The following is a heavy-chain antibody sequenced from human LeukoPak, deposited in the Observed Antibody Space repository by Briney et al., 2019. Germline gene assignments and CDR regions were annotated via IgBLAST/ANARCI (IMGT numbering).Heavy chain of an antibody. J-gene: IGHJ4*02. CDR3: AKSRMLAANIFVY. CDR2: IKEDGDEK. V-gene: IGHV3-7*01. Sequence: PGGSLTLSCGASGFTFTNAWKSWVRQPPGKALEWVANIKEDGDEKYYVDSVKGRFTISRDNARNSLYLQMNSLRAEDTAVYYCAKSRMLAANIFVYWGQGTLVTVSS. CDR1: GFTFTNAW. D-gene: IGHD2-15*01.